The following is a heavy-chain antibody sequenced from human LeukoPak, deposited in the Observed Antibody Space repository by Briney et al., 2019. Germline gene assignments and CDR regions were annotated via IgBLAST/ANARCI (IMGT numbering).Heavy chain of an antibody. CDR1: GFTVSSNY. Sequence: GGSLRLSCAASGFTVSSNYMSWVRQAPGKGLEWVSAISGSGGSTYYADSVKGRFTISRDNSKNTLYLQMNSLRAEDTAVYYCAKGRDYYYYGMDVWGQGTTVTVSS. CDR2: ISGSGGST. J-gene: IGHJ6*02. V-gene: IGHV3-23*01. CDR3: AKGRDYYYYGMDV.